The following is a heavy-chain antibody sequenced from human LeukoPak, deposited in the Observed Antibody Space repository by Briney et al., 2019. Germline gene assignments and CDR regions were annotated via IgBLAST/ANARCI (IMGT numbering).Heavy chain of an antibody. CDR2: INAGNGNT. CDR1: GYTFSTYT. Sequence: ASVTVSCKASGYTFSTYTMHWVRQAPGQRLEWMGWINAGNGNTKYSQKFQGRVTITRDTSASTAYMDLSSLRSEGTAVYYCAREIDRDGYNRFFDYWGQGTLVTVSS. J-gene: IGHJ4*02. CDR3: AREIDRDGYNRFFDY. D-gene: IGHD5-24*01. V-gene: IGHV1-3*01.